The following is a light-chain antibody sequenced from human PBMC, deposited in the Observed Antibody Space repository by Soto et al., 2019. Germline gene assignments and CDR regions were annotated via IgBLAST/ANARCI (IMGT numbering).Light chain of an antibody. CDR2: GAS. CDR1: QSIGIY. V-gene: IGKV3D-7*01. CDR3: QQDYNLPWT. Sequence: EIVLTQSPGTLSLSPGERATLSCRASQSIGIYLAWYRQKPGQAPRLLIYGASTRATGIPDRFSGSGSETDFTLTISSLQPEDFAVYYCQQDYNLPWTFGHGTKVDIK. J-gene: IGKJ1*01.